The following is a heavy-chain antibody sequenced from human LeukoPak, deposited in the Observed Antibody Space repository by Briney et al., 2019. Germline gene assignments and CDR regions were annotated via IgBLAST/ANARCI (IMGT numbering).Heavy chain of an antibody. J-gene: IGHJ4*03. CDR1: GGSFSRYY. D-gene: IGHD5-24*01. V-gene: IGHV4-34*01. CDR2: IDHRGDT. Sequence: SETLSLTCAVYGGSFSRYYWSWIRQSPGKGLEWIAEIDHRGDTNYNPSVKSRVTISVDTSKNQFSLTMRSLSAADTALYYCARGATISETGYFDFWGQGTLVTVSS. CDR3: ARGATISETGYFDF.